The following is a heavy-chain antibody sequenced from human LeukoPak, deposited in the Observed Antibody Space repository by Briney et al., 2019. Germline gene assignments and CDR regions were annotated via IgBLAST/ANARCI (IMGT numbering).Heavy chain of an antibody. CDR3: AKDMSTTMVIRAVIPGDY. Sequence: GGSLRLSCAASGFTLSSYGMNWVRQAPGKGLEWVSAISGSGGSTYYADSVKGRFTISRDNSKNTLYLQMNSLRAEDTAVYYCAKDMSTTMVIRAVIPGDYWGQGTLVTVSS. CDR2: ISGSGGST. V-gene: IGHV3-23*01. J-gene: IGHJ4*02. CDR1: GFTLSSYG. D-gene: IGHD4-23*01.